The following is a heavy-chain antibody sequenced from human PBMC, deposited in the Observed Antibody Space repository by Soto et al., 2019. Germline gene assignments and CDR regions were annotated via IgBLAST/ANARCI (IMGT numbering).Heavy chain of an antibody. Sequence: SVTVSCKTSGYTFNDYEINWVRRAPGQGLEWIGWMNPNSGETGYAQRFQGRVTMTTSSSLSTAYLELSSLTSDDTAVYYCARIAMPVRPRWYNWFDPWGQGTLVTVSS. CDR3: ARIAMPVRPRWYNWFDP. CDR1: GYTFNDYE. D-gene: IGHD2-2*01. V-gene: IGHV1-8*02. CDR2: MNPNSGET. J-gene: IGHJ5*02.